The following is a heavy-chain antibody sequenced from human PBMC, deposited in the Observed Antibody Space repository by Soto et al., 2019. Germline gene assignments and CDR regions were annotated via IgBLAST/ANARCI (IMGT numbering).Heavy chain of an antibody. V-gene: IGHV1-2*04. J-gene: IGHJ3*02. CDR2: INPNSGGT. D-gene: IGHD2-2*01. CDR3: ARGLIKIAYCSSTSCADRFGDAFDI. Sequence: ASVKVSCKASGYTFTGYYMHWVRQAPGQGLEWMGWINPNSGGTNYAQKFQGWVTMTRDTSISTAYMELSRLRSDDTAVYYCARGLIKIAYCSSTSCADRFGDAFDIWGQGTMVTVSS. CDR1: GYTFTGYY.